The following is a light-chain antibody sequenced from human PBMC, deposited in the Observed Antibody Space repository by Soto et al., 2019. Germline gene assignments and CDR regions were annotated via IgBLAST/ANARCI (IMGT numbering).Light chain of an antibody. V-gene: IGKV1-12*01. CDR3: QQCYNFPYT. CDR2: TTS. CDR1: HDINKW. J-gene: IGKJ2*01. Sequence: DIPMTLSPPPLSSSIGDRVTITCPAPHDINKWLVWYQQKPGKAPKLLIYTTSTLQSGVPSRFSGSGSGTDFTLTISSLQPEDFATYYCQQCYNFPYTFGQGTKV.